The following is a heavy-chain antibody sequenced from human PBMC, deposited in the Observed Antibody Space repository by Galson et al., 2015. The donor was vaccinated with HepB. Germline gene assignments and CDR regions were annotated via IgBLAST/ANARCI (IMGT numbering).Heavy chain of an antibody. J-gene: IGHJ5*02. Sequence: TLSLTCTVSGGSISSGGYYWSWIRQHPGKGLEWIGYIYYSGSAYYNPSLKSRVTISVDTSKNQFSLKLSSVTAADTAVYYCARSMTFYSDSSGSPWGQGTPVTVSS. D-gene: IGHD3-22*01. CDR2: IYYSGSA. CDR1: GGSISSGGYY. CDR3: ARSMTFYSDSSGSP. V-gene: IGHV4-31*03.